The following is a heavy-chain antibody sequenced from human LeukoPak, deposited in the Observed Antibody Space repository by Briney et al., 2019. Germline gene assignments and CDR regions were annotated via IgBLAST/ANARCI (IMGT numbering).Heavy chain of an antibody. CDR2: ISYDGINK. J-gene: IGHJ3*02. D-gene: IGHD3-22*01. Sequence: SGGSLRLSCAASGFTFSTYGMHWVRQAPGKGLDWLAVISYDGINKNYADSVKGRFTISRDNSKNTLYLQMSSLRVEDTAVYYCASSLVGDGRGYDAFDIWGQGTMVTVAP. V-gene: IGHV3-30*03. CDR3: ASSLVGDGRGYDAFDI. CDR1: GFTFSTYG.